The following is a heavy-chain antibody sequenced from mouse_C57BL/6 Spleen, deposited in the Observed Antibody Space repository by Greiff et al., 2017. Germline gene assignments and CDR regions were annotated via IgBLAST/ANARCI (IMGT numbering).Heavy chain of an antibody. CDR2: INPSNGGT. J-gene: IGHJ1*03. D-gene: IGHD1-1*01. Sequence: VQLQQPGTELVKPGASVKLSCKASGYTFTSYWMHWVKQRPGQGLEWIGNINPSNGGTNYNEKFKSKATLTVDNSSSTAYMQLSSRTSEDSAVYYCARRGSSYWYFDVWGTGTTVTVSS. CDR3: ARRGSSYWYFDV. V-gene: IGHV1-53*01. CDR1: GYTFTSYW.